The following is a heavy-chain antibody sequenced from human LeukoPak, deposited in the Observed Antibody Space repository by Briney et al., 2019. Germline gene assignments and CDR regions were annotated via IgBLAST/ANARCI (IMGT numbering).Heavy chain of an antibody. CDR3: ARTIVVVPAAIHDAFDI. CDR1: GGSISSFY. CDR2: IYSSGST. Sequence: SETLSLTCTVSGGSISSFYWSWIRQPPGKGLEWIGYIYSSGSTNYNPSLKSRVTMSVDTSKNQFSLKLSSVTAADTAVYYCARTIVVVPAAIHDAFDIWGQGTMVTVSS. V-gene: IGHV4-59*12. J-gene: IGHJ3*02. D-gene: IGHD2-2*01.